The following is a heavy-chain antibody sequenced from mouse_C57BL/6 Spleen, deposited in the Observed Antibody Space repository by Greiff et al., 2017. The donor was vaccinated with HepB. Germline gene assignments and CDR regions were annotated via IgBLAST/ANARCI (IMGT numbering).Heavy chain of an antibody. CDR2: IYPSDRET. Sequence: QVQLQQPGPELVIPGSPLKLPSKARRNTIPSYRMDWVNQRPRKGLEWIGNIYPSDRETHYNQKFKDKATLTVDESSSTAYMQLSSLTSDDYAVYYCANGTACAMDYWAEGASAIVSS. V-gene: IGHV1-61*01. J-gene: IGHJ4*01. CDR1: RNTIPSYR. D-gene: IGHD2-1*01. CDR3: ANGTACAMDY.